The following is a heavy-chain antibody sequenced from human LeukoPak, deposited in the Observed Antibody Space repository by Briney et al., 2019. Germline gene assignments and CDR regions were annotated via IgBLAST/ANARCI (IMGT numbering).Heavy chain of an antibody. CDR1: GFTFSTYG. CDR3: AKSFSTYDSGAIDY. CDR2: ISGSGGFT. Sequence: PGGSLRLSCAASGFTFSTYGMSWVRQAPGKGLEWVSVISGSGGFTFYADSVKGRFTISRDNSKNTLYLQMNSLRAEDTAVYYCAKSFSTYDSGAIDYWGQGTLVTVSS. V-gene: IGHV3-23*01. D-gene: IGHD3-10*01. J-gene: IGHJ4*02.